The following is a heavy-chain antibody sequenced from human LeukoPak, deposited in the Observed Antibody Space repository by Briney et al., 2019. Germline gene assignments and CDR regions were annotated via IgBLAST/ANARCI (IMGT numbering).Heavy chain of an antibody. J-gene: IGHJ6*03. CDR1: GFTFSDYY. CDR3: CCSSSSYYYYYMDV. D-gene: IGHD6-6*01. Sequence: GGSLRLSCAASGFTFSDYYMSWIRQAPGKGLEWVSYISSSGSTMYYADSVKGRFTISRDNAKNSLYLQMNSLRAEDTAVYYCCCSSSSYYYYYMDVWGKGTTVTVSS. CDR2: ISSSGSTM. V-gene: IGHV3-11*01.